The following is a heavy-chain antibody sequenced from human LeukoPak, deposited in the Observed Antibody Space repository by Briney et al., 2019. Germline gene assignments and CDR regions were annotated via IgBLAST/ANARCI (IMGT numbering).Heavy chain of an antibody. CDR2: ISGGGDST. CDR3: ARGKYCGVDCYSGFDY. CDR1: GFTFSTFA. V-gene: IGHV3-23*01. J-gene: IGHJ4*02. D-gene: IGHD2-21*02. Sequence: GGSLRLSCAASGFTFSTFAMTWVRQGPGKGLEWVSVISGGGDSTFYADSVKGRFTISRDNSKNSLFLQSNSLRAEDTAVYYCARGKYCGVDCYSGFDYWGQGTLVTVSS.